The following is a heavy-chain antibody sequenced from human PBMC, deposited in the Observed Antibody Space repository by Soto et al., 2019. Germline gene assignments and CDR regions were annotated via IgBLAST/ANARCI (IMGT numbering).Heavy chain of an antibody. D-gene: IGHD5-12*01. CDR2: ISWNSGSI. CDR1: GFTFDDYA. J-gene: IGHJ5*02. CDR3: AKDRPVLRGFDP. Sequence: GGSLRLSCAASGFTFDDYAMHWVRQAPGKGLEWVSGISWNSGSIGYADSVKGRFTISRDNAKNSLYLQMNSLRAEDTALYYCAKDRPVLRGFDPWGQGTLVTVSS. V-gene: IGHV3-9*01.